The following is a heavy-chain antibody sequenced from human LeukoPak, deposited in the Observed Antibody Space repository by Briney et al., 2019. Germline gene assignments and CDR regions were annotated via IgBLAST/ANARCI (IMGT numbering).Heavy chain of an antibody. V-gene: IGHV3-30*18. CDR2: ISYDGSNK. Sequence: PGGSLRLSCAASGFTFRSYGMHWVRQAPGKGLEWVAVISYDGSNKHYVDSVKGRFSISRDNSKNTVYLQMNSLRAEDTAVYYCAKASSNYFYYFEYWGQGTLVTVSS. CDR3: AKASSNYFYYFEY. CDR1: GFTFRSYG. D-gene: IGHD2/OR15-2a*01. J-gene: IGHJ4*02.